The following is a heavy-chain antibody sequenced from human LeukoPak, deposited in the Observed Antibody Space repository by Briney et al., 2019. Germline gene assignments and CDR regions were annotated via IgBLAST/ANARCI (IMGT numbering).Heavy chain of an antibody. D-gene: IGHD6-19*01. CDR3: ARSSGWFRVIDY. CDR1: GFTFSSYG. V-gene: IGHV3-30*02. J-gene: IGHJ4*02. CDR2: IRYDGSNK. Sequence: GGSLRLSCAASGFTFSSYGMHWVRQAPGKGLEWVAFIRYDGSNKYYADSVKGRFTISRDNSKNTLYLQMNSLRAEDTAVNYCARSSGWFRVIDYWGQGTLVTVSS.